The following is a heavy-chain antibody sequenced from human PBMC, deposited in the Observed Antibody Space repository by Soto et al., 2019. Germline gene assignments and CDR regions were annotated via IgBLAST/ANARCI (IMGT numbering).Heavy chain of an antibody. D-gene: IGHD3-22*01. Sequence: ASVKVSCKASGYTFTSYAMHWVRQAPGQRLEWMGWMNPNSGNTGYAQKFQGGVTMTTDTSTSTAYMELRSLRSDDTAVYYCASYYYDSPGWDYYYYGMDVWGQGTTVTVSS. CDR3: ASYYYDSPGWDYYYYGMDV. V-gene: IGHV1-3*01. CDR1: GYTFTSYA. CDR2: MNPNSGNT. J-gene: IGHJ6*02.